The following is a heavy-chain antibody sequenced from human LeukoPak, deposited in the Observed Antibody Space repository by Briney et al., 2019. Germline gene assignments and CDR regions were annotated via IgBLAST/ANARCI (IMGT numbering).Heavy chain of an antibody. V-gene: IGHV1-2*06. J-gene: IGHJ4*02. CDR3: ARDPDYYGSGSYYNGDDY. D-gene: IGHD3-10*01. Sequence: ASVKVSCKASGYTFTVYYMHWVRQAPGQGLEWMGRINPNSGGTNYAQEFQGRVTMTRDTSISTAYMELTRLRSVDTAVYYCARDPDYYGSGSYYNGDDYWGQGTLVTVSS. CDR1: GYTFTVYY. CDR2: INPNSGGT.